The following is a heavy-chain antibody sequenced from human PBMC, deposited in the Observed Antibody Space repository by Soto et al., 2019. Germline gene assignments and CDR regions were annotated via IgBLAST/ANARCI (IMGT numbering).Heavy chain of an antibody. V-gene: IGHV3-9*01. CDR1: GFSFSNYA. J-gene: IGHJ3*02. CDR2: ISWNSGSI. CDR3: AKGAAAFDI. Sequence: PGGSLRLSCAASGFSFSNYAMAWVRQAPEKGLEWVSGISWNSGSIGYADSVKGRFTISRDNAKNSLYLQMNSLRAEDTALYYCAKGAAAFDIWGQGTMVTVSS.